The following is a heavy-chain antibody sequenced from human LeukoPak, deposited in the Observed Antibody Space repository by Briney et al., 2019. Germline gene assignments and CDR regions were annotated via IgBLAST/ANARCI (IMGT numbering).Heavy chain of an antibody. Sequence: PGRSLRLSCAASGFTFIQHSMNCIREALGKGLEWVSVVSHNGGLTLYADSVRGRFTISKDNSKNMHYLQINNMTPGDTAVYFCAREMTRKGEFDSWGRGTLVTVSS. CDR2: VSHNGGLT. CDR1: GFTFIQHS. J-gene: IGHJ4*01. D-gene: IGHD1-26*01. CDR3: AREMTRKGEFDS. V-gene: IGHV3-30*04.